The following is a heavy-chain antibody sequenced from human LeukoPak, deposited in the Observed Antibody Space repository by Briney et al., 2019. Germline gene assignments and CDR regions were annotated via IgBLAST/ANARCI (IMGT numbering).Heavy chain of an antibody. J-gene: IGHJ5*02. CDR3: AREGSGSYYFSYNWFDP. Sequence: SETLSLTCTVSGGSISSSSYYWGWIRQPPGKGLEWIGSIYYSGSTYYNPSLKGRVAISVDTSKNQLSLKLSFVTAADTAVYYCAREGSGSYYFSYNWFDPWGQGTLVTVSS. D-gene: IGHD3-10*01. CDR2: IYYSGST. V-gene: IGHV4-39*07. CDR1: GGSISSSSYY.